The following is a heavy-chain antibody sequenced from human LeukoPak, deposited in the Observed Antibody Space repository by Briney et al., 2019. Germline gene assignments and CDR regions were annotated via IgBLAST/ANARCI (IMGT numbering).Heavy chain of an antibody. J-gene: IGHJ4*02. Sequence: SETLSLTCTVSGGSISGYYWSWIRQPPGKGLEWGGFIHDSANTYYSASLRSRVSISVDTSKNQLALNLRAVAAADTAVYSCARVSNDYRGKPFDYWGQGTLVTVSP. CDR2: IHDSANT. CDR3: ARVSNDYRGKPFDY. D-gene: IGHD4-23*01. V-gene: IGHV4-59*01. CDR1: GGSISGYY.